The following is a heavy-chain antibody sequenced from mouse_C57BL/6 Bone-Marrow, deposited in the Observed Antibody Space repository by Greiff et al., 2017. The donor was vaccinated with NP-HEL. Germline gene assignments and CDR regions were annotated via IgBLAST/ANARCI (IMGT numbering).Heavy chain of an antibody. V-gene: IGHV1-64*01. J-gene: IGHJ1*03. D-gene: IGHD1-1*01. Sequence: VQLQQPGAELVKPGASVKLSCKASGYTFTSYWMHWVKQRPGQGLEWIGMIHPNSGSTNYNEKFKSKATLTVDKSSSTAYMQLSSLTSEDSAVYYCARSGYYYGSSLPRYFDVWGTGTTVTVSS. CDR3: ARSGYYYGSSLPRYFDV. CDR1: GYTFTSYW. CDR2: IHPNSGST.